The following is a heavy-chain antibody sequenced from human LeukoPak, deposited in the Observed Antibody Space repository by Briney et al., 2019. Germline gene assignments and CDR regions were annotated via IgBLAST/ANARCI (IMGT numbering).Heavy chain of an antibody. CDR1: GGSISSYY. J-gene: IGHJ4*02. D-gene: IGHD3-22*01. V-gene: IGHV4-4*07. Sequence: PSETLSLTCTVSGGSISSYYWNWIRQPAGKGLEWIGRIWTDGAPTYRPSLKSRVTILVDTSKNQFSLRLSSVTAADTAVYYCARGRDSRGYQFMGFDSWGQGTLVTVSS. CDR3: ARGRDSRGYQFMGFDS. CDR2: IWTDGAP.